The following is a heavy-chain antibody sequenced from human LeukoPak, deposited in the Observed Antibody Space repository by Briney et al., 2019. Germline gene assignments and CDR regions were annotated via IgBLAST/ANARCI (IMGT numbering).Heavy chain of an antibody. CDR3: AKDISSSILTTFIDY. J-gene: IGHJ4*02. CDR1: GFTFDDYA. V-gene: IGHV3-9*01. D-gene: IGHD2/OR15-2a*01. CDR2: ISWNGGSI. Sequence: GRSLRLSCATSGFTFDDYAMHWVRQAPGKGLEWVSGISWNGGSIAYVDSVKGRFTISRDNAKNSLYLQMNSLRPEDTALYYCAKDISSSILTTFIDYWGQGTLVTVSS.